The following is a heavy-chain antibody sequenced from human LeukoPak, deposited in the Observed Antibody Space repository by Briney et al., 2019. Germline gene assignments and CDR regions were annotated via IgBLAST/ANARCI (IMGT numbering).Heavy chain of an antibody. D-gene: IGHD1-26*01. CDR1: GFSFSGYW. J-gene: IGHJ4*02. V-gene: IGHV3-74*01. CDR2: INEGGSFT. CDR3: ARDRVGATEFDY. Sequence: PGGSLRLSCAASGFSFSGYWMHWVRQAPGKGLVWVSRINEGGSFTSYADSVKGRFTISRDNAKNSLYLQLNSLRAEDTAVYYCARDRVGATEFDYWGQGTLVTVSS.